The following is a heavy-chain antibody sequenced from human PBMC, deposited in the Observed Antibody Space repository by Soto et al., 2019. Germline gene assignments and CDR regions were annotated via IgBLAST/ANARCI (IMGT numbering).Heavy chain of an antibody. CDR3: ARGADYGAHFQH. CDR1: GFTFSNYW. V-gene: IGHV3-7*01. J-gene: IGHJ1*01. CDR2: IRQDGGEI. Sequence: EVQLVESGGGLVQPGGSLRLSCADSGFTFSNYWMNWVRQAPGKGLEWVANIRQDGGEIYYVDSVKGRFTISRDNTKSPLYLKMNSLRAEDTAVYYCARGADYGAHFQHWGQGTLVTVSS. D-gene: IGHD4-17*01.